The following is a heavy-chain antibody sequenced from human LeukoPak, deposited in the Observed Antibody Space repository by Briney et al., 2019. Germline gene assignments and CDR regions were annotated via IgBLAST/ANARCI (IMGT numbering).Heavy chain of an antibody. J-gene: IGHJ4*02. CDR1: GFTFSSYS. Sequence: GGSLRLSCAASGFTFSSYSMNWVRQAPGKGLEWVSSISSSGSYIYYADSVKGRFTISRDNAKNSLYLQMNSLRAEDTAVYYCARGSCGSTSCYLHDYWGQGTLVTVSS. D-gene: IGHD2-2*01. CDR3: ARGSCGSTSCYLHDY. V-gene: IGHV3-21*01. CDR2: ISSSGSYI.